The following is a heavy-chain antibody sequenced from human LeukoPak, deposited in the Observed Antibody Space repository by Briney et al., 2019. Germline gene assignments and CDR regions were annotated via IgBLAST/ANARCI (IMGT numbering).Heavy chain of an antibody. D-gene: IGHD2-8*01. J-gene: IGHJ3*02. CDR3: ARAGMVMAPPVFDI. Sequence: PGRSLRLSCAASGFTFDDYAMHWVRQAPGKGLEWVSGISWSSDNIDYADSVKGRFTISRDNAKNSLYLQMNSLRVEDTALYYCARAGMVMAPPVFDIWGQGTMVTVSS. V-gene: IGHV3-9*01. CDR2: ISWSSDNI. CDR1: GFTFDDYA.